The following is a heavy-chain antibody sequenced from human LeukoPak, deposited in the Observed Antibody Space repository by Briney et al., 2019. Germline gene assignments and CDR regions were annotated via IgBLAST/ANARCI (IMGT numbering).Heavy chain of an antibody. Sequence: GASVKVSCKASGYTFTSYGISWVRQAPGQGLEWMGWISAYDGNTNYAQKLQGRVTMTTDTSTSTAYMELRSLRSDDTAVYYCAGERRDGYNFDYWGQGTLVTVSS. D-gene: IGHD5-12*01. CDR2: ISAYDGNT. J-gene: IGHJ4*02. CDR1: GYTFTSYG. V-gene: IGHV1-18*01. CDR3: AGERRDGYNFDY.